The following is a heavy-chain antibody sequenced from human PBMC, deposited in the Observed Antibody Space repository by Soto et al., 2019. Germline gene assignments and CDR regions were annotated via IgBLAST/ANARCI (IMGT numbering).Heavy chain of an antibody. Sequence: GGSLRLSCAASGFSFSNYAMHWVRQAPGKGLEWVAVIWYDGSNKYYADSVKGRFTISKDNSQTTVYLQMNSLRAEDTAVYYCTRDPYGGSRYYFDSWGQGTLVTVSS. CDR3: TRDPYGGSRYYFDS. CDR1: GFSFSNYA. D-gene: IGHD1-26*01. CDR2: IWYDGSNK. J-gene: IGHJ4*02. V-gene: IGHV3-33*01.